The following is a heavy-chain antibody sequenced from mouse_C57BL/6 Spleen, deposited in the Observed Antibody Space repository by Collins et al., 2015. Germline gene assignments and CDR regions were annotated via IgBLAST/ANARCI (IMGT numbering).Heavy chain of an antibody. CDR1: GYTFSSYW. CDR2: ILPGSGST. Sequence: QVQLQQSGAELMKPGASVKISCKATGYTFSSYWIEWVKQRPGHGLEWIGEILPGSGSTNYNEKFKGKATFTADTSSNTAYMQLSSLASEDSAVYYCARDYGPYYYAMDYWGQGTSVTVSS. V-gene: IGHV1-9*01. CDR3: ARDYGPYYYAMDY. J-gene: IGHJ4*01. D-gene: IGHD1-1*02.